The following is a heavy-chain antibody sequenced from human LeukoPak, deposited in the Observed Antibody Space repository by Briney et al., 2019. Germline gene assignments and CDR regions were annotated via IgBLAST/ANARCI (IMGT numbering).Heavy chain of an antibody. CDR2: ISSTSSYI. D-gene: IGHD3-3*01. Sequence: GSLRLSCAASGFTFSSYIINWVRQAPGKGLEWVSSISSTSSYIYYTDSVKGRFTISRDNAKNSLYLQMNSLRAEDTAVYYCARDGHGNFWRARRTYYMDVWGKGTTVTVS. J-gene: IGHJ6*03. V-gene: IGHV3-21*01. CDR1: GFTFSSYI. CDR3: ARDGHGNFWRARRTYYMDV.